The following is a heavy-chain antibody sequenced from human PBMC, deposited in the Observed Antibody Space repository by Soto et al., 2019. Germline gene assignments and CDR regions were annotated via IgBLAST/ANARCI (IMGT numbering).Heavy chain of an antibody. CDR2: ISAYNGNT. D-gene: IGHD3-3*01. J-gene: IGHJ4*03. CDR3: ARDFWSGYSEGSLGDY. V-gene: IGHV1-18*04. CDR1: GYTFTSYG. Sequence: GASVKVSCKASGYTFTSYGISWVRQAPGQGLEWMGWISAYNGNTNYAQKLQGRVTMTTDTSTSTAYMELRSLRSDDTAVYYCARDFWSGYSEGSLGDYWGQGTTVTVSS.